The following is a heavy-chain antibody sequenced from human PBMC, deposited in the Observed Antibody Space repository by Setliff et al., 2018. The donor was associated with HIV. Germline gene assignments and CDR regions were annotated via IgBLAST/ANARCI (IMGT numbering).Heavy chain of an antibody. CDR1: GFTFSRYS. CDR3: ARGGSNSWSPFDY. J-gene: IGHJ4*02. V-gene: IGHV3-74*01. Sequence: PGGSLRLSCAASGFTFSRYSMNWVRQAPGKGLEWVSYINSDGSSTTYADSVKGRFTISRDNAKNTLYRQMNSLRAEDTAVYYCARGGSNSWSPFDYWGQGTLVTVSS. CDR2: INSDGSST. D-gene: IGHD6-13*01.